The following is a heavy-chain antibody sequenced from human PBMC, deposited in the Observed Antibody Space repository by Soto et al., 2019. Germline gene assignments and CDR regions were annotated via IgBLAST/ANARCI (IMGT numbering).Heavy chain of an antibody. CDR2: IKQDGSEK. J-gene: IGHJ5*02. Sequence: EVQLVESGGGLVQPGGSMRLSCAASGFTFSSYWMSWVRQAPGKGLEWVANIKQDGSEKYYVDSVKGRFTISRDNAKNSLYLQMNSLRAEDTAVYYCARERFGELGNWFDPWGQGTLVTVSS. CDR1: GFTFSSYW. D-gene: IGHD3-10*01. CDR3: ARERFGELGNWFDP. V-gene: IGHV3-7*05.